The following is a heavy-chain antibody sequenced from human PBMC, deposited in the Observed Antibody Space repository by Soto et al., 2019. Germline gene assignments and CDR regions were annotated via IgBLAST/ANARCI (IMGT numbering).Heavy chain of an antibody. D-gene: IGHD1-26*01. CDR2: ISGSGFKK. CDR3: AKNQGVELVPLATVDWFDP. Sequence: PGGSLRLSCAASGFIFENFGMSWVRQAPGKGLEWISSISGSGFKKYYADPVKGRFTISRDNSKSTVYLELNNLSAEDTAVDHCAKNQGVELVPLATVDWFDPWGQGSVVTVSS. V-gene: IGHV3-23*01. CDR1: GFIFENFG. J-gene: IGHJ5*02.